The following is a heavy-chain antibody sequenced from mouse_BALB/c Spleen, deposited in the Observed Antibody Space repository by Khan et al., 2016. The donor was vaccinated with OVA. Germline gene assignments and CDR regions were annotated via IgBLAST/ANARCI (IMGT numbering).Heavy chain of an antibody. J-gene: IGHJ4*01. CDR2: IDPSDSET. CDR3: ARCLMEAMDY. Sequence: QVQLKESGAELVRPGASVKLSCKASAYTFTNYWMNWVKQRPGQGLEWIGMIDPSDSETHYNQMFKDKATLTVDKSSSTAYMQLSSLTSEDSAVXYCARCLMEAMDYWGLGTSVTVSS. CDR1: AYTFTNYW. V-gene: IGHV1-61*01.